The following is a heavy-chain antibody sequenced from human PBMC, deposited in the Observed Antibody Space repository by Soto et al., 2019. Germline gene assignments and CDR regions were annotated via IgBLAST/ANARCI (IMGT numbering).Heavy chain of an antibody. CDR2: ISSRGTSR. Sequence: QVHLVESGGNLVKPGGSLRLSCAASGFTFIDYYMSWIRQAPGKGLEWVSYISSRGTSRHYADSVEGRFTISRDNAKNSLYLQMNSLRAEDTAMYYCARVRGNTARQHFDSWGQGTLVTVSS. J-gene: IGHJ4*02. CDR3: ARVRGNTARQHFDS. V-gene: IGHV3-11*01. CDR1: GFTFIDYY. D-gene: IGHD5-18*01.